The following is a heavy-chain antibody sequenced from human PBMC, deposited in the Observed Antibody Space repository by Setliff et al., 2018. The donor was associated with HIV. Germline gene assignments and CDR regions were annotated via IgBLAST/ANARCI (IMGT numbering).Heavy chain of an antibody. V-gene: IGHV3-7*03. Sequence: PGGSLRLSCVASGFTFSNYWMTWVRQAPGKGLEWVANIKQDGSEERYVDSVKGRFAISRDGAKNSLYLQMNSLRAEDTAVYYCARNYVNYYYYMDVWGKGTTVTVSS. CDR2: IKQDGSEE. J-gene: IGHJ6*03. D-gene: IGHD4-4*01. CDR1: GFTFSNYW. CDR3: ARNYVNYYYYMDV.